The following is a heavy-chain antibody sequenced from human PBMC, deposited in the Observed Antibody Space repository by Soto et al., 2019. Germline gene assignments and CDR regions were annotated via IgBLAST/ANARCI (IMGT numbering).Heavy chain of an antibody. CDR2: INAGNGNT. V-gene: IGHV1-3*01. Sequence: ASVKVSCKASGYTFTSYAMHWVRQAPGQRLEWMGWINAGNGNTKYSQKFQGRVTITRDTSASTAYMELSSLRSEDTAVYYCARPPTQTFYGPDAFDIWGQGTMVTVSS. J-gene: IGHJ3*02. D-gene: IGHD3-16*01. CDR1: GYTFTSYA. CDR3: ARPPTQTFYGPDAFDI.